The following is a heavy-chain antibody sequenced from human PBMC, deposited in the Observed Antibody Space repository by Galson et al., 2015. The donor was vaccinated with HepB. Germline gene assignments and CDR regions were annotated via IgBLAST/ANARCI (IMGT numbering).Heavy chain of an antibody. Sequence: SLRLSCAASGFSFSSYNMNWVRQAPGKGLEWVSCISADSSDTLYGDSVKGRFTISRDNAKNSLYLQMNSLRAEDTAVYFCARDEDDYVWDSNGYDIWGQGTMVTVSS. J-gene: IGHJ3*02. CDR3: ARDEDDYVWDSNGYDI. CDR1: GFSFSSYN. D-gene: IGHD3-16*01. CDR2: ISADSSDT. V-gene: IGHV3-21*06.